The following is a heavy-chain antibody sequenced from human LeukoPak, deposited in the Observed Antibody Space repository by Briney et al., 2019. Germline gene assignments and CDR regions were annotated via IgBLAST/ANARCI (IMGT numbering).Heavy chain of an antibody. D-gene: IGHD3-10*01. CDR2: ISGSGGRT. CDR1: GFTFSSYA. Sequence: SGGSLRLSCAASGFTFSSYAMSWVRQAPGKGLEWVSAISGSGGRTYYADSVKGRFTISRDNSKNTLYLQMNSLRAEDTAVYYCADYGSGSDYYYYGMDVWGQGTTVTVSS. V-gene: IGHV3-23*01. CDR3: ADYGSGSDYYYYGMDV. J-gene: IGHJ6*02.